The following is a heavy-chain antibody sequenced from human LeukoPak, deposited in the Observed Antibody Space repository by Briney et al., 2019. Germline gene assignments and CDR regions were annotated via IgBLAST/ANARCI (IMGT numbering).Heavy chain of an antibody. Sequence: GGSLRLSCAASGFTVSTYWMHWVRQAPGKGLVWVSRINTDGSSTSYADSVKGRCTISRDNSKNRLYLQINSLRVEDTAVYYCAKETASNFGGAVDYWGQGTRVTVSS. V-gene: IGHV3-74*01. D-gene: IGHD3-10*01. CDR1: GFTVSTYW. J-gene: IGHJ4*02. CDR2: INTDGSST. CDR3: AKETASNFGGAVDY.